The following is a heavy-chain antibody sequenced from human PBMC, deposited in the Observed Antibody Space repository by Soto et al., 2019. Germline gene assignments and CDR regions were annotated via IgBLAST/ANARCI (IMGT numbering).Heavy chain of an antibody. CDR1: GFTFSSSE. D-gene: IGHD3-16*01. V-gene: IGHV3-48*03. J-gene: IGHJ6*02. CDR3: ARLGKSGPFRPLAYYGMDG. Sequence: GGSLRLSCAASGFTFSSSESNWVRQAPGKGLEWVSYISTSGVTTHYTDAVKGRFITSRDNAKNSLYLQMNSLRVEDTAIYFCARLGKSGPFRPLAYYGMDGWGQGTTVTVSS. CDR2: ISTSGVTT.